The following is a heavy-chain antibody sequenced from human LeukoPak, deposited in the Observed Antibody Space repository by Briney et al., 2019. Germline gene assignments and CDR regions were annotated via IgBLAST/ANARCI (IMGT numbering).Heavy chain of an antibody. Sequence: PSETLSLTCTVSGGSISSYYWSWIRQPPGKGLEWIGYIYYSGSTNYNPSLKSRVTISVDTSKNQFSLKLSSVTAADTAVYYCARVLSGSYYLFDDNPWYYFDYWGQGTLVTVSS. D-gene: IGHD1-26*01. J-gene: IGHJ4*02. CDR3: ARVLSGSYYLFDDNPWYYFDY. CDR1: GGSISSYY. V-gene: IGHV4-59*01. CDR2: IYYSGST.